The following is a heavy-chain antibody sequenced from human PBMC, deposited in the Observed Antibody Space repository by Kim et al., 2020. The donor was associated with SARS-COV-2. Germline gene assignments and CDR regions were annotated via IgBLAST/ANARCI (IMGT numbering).Heavy chain of an antibody. J-gene: IGHJ4*02. CDR1: GFTFSSYS. D-gene: IGHD4-17*01. Sequence: GGSLRLSCAASGFTFSSYSMNWVRQAPGKGLEWVSSISSSSSYIYYADSVKGRFTISRDNAKNSLYLQMNSLRAEDTAVYYCARDNLDYGDYETDYWGQGTLVTVSS. V-gene: IGHV3-21*01. CDR3: ARDNLDYGDYETDY. CDR2: ISSSSSYI.